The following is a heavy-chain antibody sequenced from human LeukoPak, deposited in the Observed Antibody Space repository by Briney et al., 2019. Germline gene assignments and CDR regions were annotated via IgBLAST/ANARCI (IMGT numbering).Heavy chain of an antibody. J-gene: IGHJ4*02. Sequence: GGSLRLSCAASGFTFSSYWMSWVRQAPGKGLEWVANIKQDGSEKYYVDFVKGRFTISRDNAKNSLYLQMNSLRAEDTAVYYCARRGRPYSSSWYVDYWGQGTLVTVSS. CDR3: ARRGRPYSSSWYVDY. V-gene: IGHV3-7*01. D-gene: IGHD6-13*01. CDR1: GFTFSSYW. CDR2: IKQDGSEK.